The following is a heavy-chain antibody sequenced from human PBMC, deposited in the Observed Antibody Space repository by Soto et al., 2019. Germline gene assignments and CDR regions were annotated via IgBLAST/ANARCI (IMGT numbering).Heavy chain of an antibody. J-gene: IGHJ5*02. CDR1: GCSGISYY. CDR2: IYYSGST. D-gene: IGHD4-17*01. CDR3: ARLPYGDYFFWFDP. V-gene: IGHV4-59*05. Sequence: PSETLSLTSTVSGCSGISYYLSWVRLSPGKGLEWIGSIYYSGSTYYNPSLKSRVTISVDTSKNQFSLKLSSVTAADTAVYYCARLPYGDYFFWFDPWGQGTLVTVSS.